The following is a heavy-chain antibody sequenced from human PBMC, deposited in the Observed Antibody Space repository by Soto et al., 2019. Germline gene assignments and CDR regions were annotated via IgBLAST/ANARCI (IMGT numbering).Heavy chain of an antibody. CDR2: ITPYNGNT. D-gene: IGHD5-12*01. CDR3: ARGWVVSGYDP. CDR1: GYTFINYG. V-gene: IGHV1-18*01. Sequence: QVQVVQSGAEVKKPGPSVKVSCKASGYTFINYGINWVRQAPGQGLEWMGWITPYNGNTNYAQKLQGRVTMTTDTSTSTAYMELRSLRSDDTPVYYCARGWVVSGYDPWGQGTLVTVSS. J-gene: IGHJ5*02.